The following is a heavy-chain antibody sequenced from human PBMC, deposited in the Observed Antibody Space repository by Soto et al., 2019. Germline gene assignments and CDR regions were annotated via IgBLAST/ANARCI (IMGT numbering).Heavy chain of an antibody. CDR2: VKDGGHT. CDR3: AGGQEGVLATH. J-gene: IGHJ1*01. CDR1: GGSLSGYY. Sequence: QVQLQQWGAGLLKPSETLSLNCAVTGGSLSGYYWSWIRQPPGKGLAWIGEVKDGGHTNYSPSLRGRVTITSDTSDNQFSPSLNSVTAADTGVYDCAGGQEGVLATHWDQGSLVTVAT. V-gene: IGHV4-34*01.